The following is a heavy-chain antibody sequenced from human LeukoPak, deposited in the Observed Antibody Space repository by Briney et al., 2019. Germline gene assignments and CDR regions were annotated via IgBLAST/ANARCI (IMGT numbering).Heavy chain of an antibody. CDR1: GYTFVSYG. CDR3: ARDSLPRRHFYYYMDV. V-gene: IGHV1-18*01. J-gene: IGHJ6*03. D-gene: IGHD6-25*01. CDR2: ISPYHGNT. Sequence: EASVRVSCKTTGYTFVSYGINWVRQAPGRGLEWMGWISPYHGNTNFAQNFQDRLTMTTDTSTSTAYMELRGLMSDDTAVYYCARDSLPRRHFYYYMDVWGKGTTVIVSS.